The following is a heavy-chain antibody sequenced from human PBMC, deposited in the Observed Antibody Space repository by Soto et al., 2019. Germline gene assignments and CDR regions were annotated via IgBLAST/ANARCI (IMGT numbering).Heavy chain of an antibody. D-gene: IGHD3-3*01. V-gene: IGHV3-23*01. CDR1: GFTFSSYA. CDR2: ISGSGGST. J-gene: IGHJ4*02. CDR3: AKDALLYYDFWSGLKGGYPTTFDY. Sequence: GGSLRLSCAASGFTFSSYAMSWVRQAPGKGLEWVSAISGSGGSTYYADSVKGRFTISRDNSKNTLYLQMNSLRAEDTAVYYCAKDALLYYDFWSGLKGGYPTTFDYWGQGTLVTVSS.